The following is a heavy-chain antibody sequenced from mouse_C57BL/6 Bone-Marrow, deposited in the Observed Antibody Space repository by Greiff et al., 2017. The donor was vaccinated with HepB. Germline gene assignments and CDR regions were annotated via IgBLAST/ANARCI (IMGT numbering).Heavy chain of an antibody. CDR1: GYAFSSSW. V-gene: IGHV1-82*01. D-gene: IGHD1-1*01. Sequence: QVQLQQSGPELVKPGASVKISCKASGYAFSSSWMNWVKQRPGKGLEWIGRIYPGDGDTNYNGKFKGKATLTADKSSSTAYMQLSSLTSEDSAVYFCARECSSDWYCDVWGTGTTVTVSS. CDR2: IYPGDGDT. J-gene: IGHJ1*03. CDR3: ARECSSDWYCDV.